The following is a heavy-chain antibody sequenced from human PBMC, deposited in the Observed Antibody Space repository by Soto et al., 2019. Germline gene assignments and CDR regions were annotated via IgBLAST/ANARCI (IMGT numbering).Heavy chain of an antibody. D-gene: IGHD3-10*01. CDR2: IDKVGTDS. Sequence: EVQLVESGGGLIQTGGSLRLSCAASEFTFSGRSVHWVRQAPGKGLVWVSGIDKVGTDSTYADSVKGRFTSSRDNAKNTVYLQMNSLRVEDTAVYYCARGWFGPDVWGNGTTLTVFS. V-gene: IGHV3-74*01. J-gene: IGHJ6*03. CDR1: EFTFSGRS. CDR3: ARGWFGPDV.